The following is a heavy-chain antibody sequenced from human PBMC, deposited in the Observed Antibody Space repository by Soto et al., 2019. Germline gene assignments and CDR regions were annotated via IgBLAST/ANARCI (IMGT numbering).Heavy chain of an antibody. V-gene: IGHV4-4*07. CDR2: IYSSGNT. Sequence: WTWIRQPAGKGLEWIGRIYSSGNTKYNPSLQSRVTMSLDTSNNQFSLRLTSVTAADTAVYYCARGQRFSAWFDPWGQGTLVTVSS. J-gene: IGHJ5*02. D-gene: IGHD3-3*01. CDR3: ARGQRFSAWFDP.